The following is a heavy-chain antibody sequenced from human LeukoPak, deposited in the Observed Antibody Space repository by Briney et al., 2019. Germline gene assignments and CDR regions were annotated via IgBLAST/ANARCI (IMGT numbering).Heavy chain of an antibody. CDR2: VFDSGGT. D-gene: IGHD6-13*01. Sequence: SETLSLTCTVSGGSISNYWWSWIRQPPGKGLXXIGYVFDSGGTNYNPSLKSRVTISVDTSKKQFSLRLSSVTAADTAVYYCARGYSSSWNYFDYWGLGTLVTVSS. V-gene: IGHV4-59*01. CDR1: GGSISNYW. CDR3: ARGYSSSWNYFDY. J-gene: IGHJ4*02.